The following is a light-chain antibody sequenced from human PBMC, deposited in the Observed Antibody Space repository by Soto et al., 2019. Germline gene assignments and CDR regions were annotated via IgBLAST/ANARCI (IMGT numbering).Light chain of an antibody. J-gene: IGLJ3*02. CDR3: QSYDSSLSAWKV. CDR1: NTNIGAGYD. V-gene: IGLV1-40*01. CDR2: ANI. Sequence: QSVLTQPPSVSGAPGQRVSISCTGSNTNIGAGYDVNWYQQLPGTAPKLLIYANINRPSGVPDRFSGSKSGASAFLVITGLQAEDKADYYCQSYDSSLSAWKVFGGGTKLTVL.